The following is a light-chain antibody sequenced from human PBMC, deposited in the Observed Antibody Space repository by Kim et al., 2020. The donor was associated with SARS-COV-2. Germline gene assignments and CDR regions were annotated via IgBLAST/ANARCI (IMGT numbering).Light chain of an antibody. CDR3: QQRSNWPPGVT. CDR2: DAS. Sequence: PGERASLSCRASQSVSSYLAWYQQKPGQAPRLLIYDASNRATGIPARFSGSGSGTDFTLTISSLEPEDFAVYYCQQRSNWPPGVTFGPGTKVDIK. J-gene: IGKJ3*01. CDR1: QSVSSY. V-gene: IGKV3-11*01.